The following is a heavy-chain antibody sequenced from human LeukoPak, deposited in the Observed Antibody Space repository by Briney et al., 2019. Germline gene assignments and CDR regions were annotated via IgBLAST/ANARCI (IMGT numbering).Heavy chain of an antibody. V-gene: IGHV3-7*03. Sequence: GGSLRLSCAASGFKFSDHYIDWVRQAPGKGLEWVAIIKQDESERYLVSSVKGRFTISRDNAKNSVYLQLNSLRAEDTAVYYCARDYADYVGYFFFDYWGQGTLVTVSS. CDR2: IKQDESER. CDR1: GFKFSDHY. D-gene: IGHD4-17*01. CDR3: ARDYADYVGYFFFDY. J-gene: IGHJ4*02.